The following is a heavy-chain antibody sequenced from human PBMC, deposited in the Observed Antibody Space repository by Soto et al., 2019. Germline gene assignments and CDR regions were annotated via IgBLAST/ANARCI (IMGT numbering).Heavy chain of an antibody. J-gene: IGHJ4*01. CDR3: ARSGYGLYFDY. CDR1: VFTFSSYA. D-gene: IGHD5-18*01. CDR2: ISGNGGST. Sequence: EVQLVESGGGLVQPGGSLRLSCAASVFTFSSYAIHWVRQAPGKGLEYVSAISGNGGSTYYANSVKGRFTISRDNSKKTLYLQIGSLRAEDMAVYYCARSGYGLYFDYWVHGTMVNVSS. V-gene: IGHV3-64*01.